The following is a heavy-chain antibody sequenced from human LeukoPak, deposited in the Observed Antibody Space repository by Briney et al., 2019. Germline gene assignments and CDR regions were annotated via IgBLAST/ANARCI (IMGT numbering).Heavy chain of an antibody. Sequence: GGSLRLSCVASGFTFGNYAMGWLRQAPGRRPEWVSSLTDSGGTTYYVDSVKGQFAISRDNSKNTLYLHMNSLRADDTAVYYCAKKRDAFDMWGQGTVVTVSS. J-gene: IGHJ3*02. V-gene: IGHV3-23*01. CDR2: LTDSGGTT. CDR3: AKKRDAFDM. D-gene: IGHD5-24*01. CDR1: GFTFGNYA.